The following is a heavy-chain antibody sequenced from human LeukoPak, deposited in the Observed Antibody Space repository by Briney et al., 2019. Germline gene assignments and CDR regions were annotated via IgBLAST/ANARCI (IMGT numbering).Heavy chain of an antibody. J-gene: IGHJ3*02. CDR3: ARYYYGGLDAFDI. CDR1: GGSISSYY. V-gene: IGHV4-59*08. CDR2: IYYSGST. D-gene: IGHD3-10*01. Sequence: SETLSLTCTVSGGSISSYYWSWIRQPPGKGLEWIGYIYYSGSTNYNPSLKSRVTISVDTSKNQFSLKLNSVTAADTAVYYCARYYYGGLDAFDIWGQGTMVTVSS.